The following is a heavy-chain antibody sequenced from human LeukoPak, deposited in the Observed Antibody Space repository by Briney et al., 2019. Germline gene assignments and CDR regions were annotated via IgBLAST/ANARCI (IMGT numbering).Heavy chain of an antibody. CDR3: ATSNDAKIAPFDH. CDR1: GVSMSAYQ. D-gene: IGHD2-21*01. J-gene: IGHJ4*02. CDR2: INTKGET. Sequence: SETLSLTCTVSGVSMSAYQWSWVRQSPEKGLECIGCINTKGETSYNPSLKSLVNTSVGTSKRQFSLRLTSVAGADTAVYYCATSNDAKIAPFDHWGQGAPVTVSS. V-gene: IGHV4-4*09.